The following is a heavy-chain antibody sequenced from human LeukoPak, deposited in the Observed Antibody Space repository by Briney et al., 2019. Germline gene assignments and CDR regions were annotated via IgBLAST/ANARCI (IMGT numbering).Heavy chain of an antibody. CDR1: GWSFSGYY. Sequence: SETLSLTCAVYGWSFSGYYWSWIRQPPGKGLKWSGEINHGGSTNYNPSLKSRVTISGDTSKNQFSLKLSSVTAADTAVYFCARVGYSYVINDWSRTGLGAYPTKYYYHMDVWGKGTTVTVSS. J-gene: IGHJ6*03. V-gene: IGHV4-34*01. CDR2: INHGGST. D-gene: IGHD5-18*01. CDR3: ARVGYSYVINDWSRTGLGAYPTKYYYHMDV.